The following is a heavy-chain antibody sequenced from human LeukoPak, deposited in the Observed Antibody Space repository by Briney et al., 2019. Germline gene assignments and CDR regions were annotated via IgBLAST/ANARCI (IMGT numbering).Heavy chain of an antibody. CDR3: ARTITESIDY. CDR2: IKQDGSEK. J-gene: IGHJ4*02. CDR1: GFTLSNSW. Sequence: PGGSLRLSCAASGFTLSNSWMSWVRQAPGKGLEWVANIKQDGSEKYYVDSVKGRFTISRDNAKNSVYLQMNSLRAEDTAVYYCARTITESIDYWGQGTLVTVSS. D-gene: IGHD5-24*01. V-gene: IGHV3-7*01.